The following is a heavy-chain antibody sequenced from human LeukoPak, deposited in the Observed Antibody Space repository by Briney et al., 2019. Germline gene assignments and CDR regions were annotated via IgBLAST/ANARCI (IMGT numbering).Heavy chain of an antibody. V-gene: IGHV3-30*01. Sequence: GGSLRLSCAASGFTFSHYPMHWVRQAPGKRLEWLAVISYDSNYRYYADSVKGRFTISRGNSNNTLYPQIDSLRPEDTAMYFCARDRRYYFDYWGQGTLVTVSS. CDR3: ARDRRYYFDY. J-gene: IGHJ4*02. CDR2: ISYDSNYR. CDR1: GFTFSHYP.